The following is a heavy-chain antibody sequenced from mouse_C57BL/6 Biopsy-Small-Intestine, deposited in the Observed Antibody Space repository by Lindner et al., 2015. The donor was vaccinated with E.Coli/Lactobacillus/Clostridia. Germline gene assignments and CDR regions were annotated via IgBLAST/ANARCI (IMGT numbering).Heavy chain of an antibody. Sequence: SVKVSCKASGYTFTSNGISWVRQAPGQAFEWMGWINTYNGDTNYAQKLQGRVTMTTDTSTSTAYMELRSLRSDDTAVYYCARDLPGDPGVSAWFDPWGQGTLVTVSS. CDR3: ARDLPGDPGVSAWFDP. D-gene: IGHD4-1*01. V-gene: IGHV1-74*01. J-gene: IGHJ4*01. CDR1: GYTFTSNG. CDR2: INTYNGDT.